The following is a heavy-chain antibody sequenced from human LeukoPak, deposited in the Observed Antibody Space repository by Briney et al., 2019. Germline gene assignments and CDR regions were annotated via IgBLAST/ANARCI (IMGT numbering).Heavy chain of an antibody. V-gene: IGHV4-4*02. D-gene: IGHD6-13*01. J-gene: IGHJ4*02. CDR3: ARARGLAAAGTLNY. CDR2: IYHSGST. CDR1: GGSISSSNW. Sequence: SETLSLTCAVSGGSISSSNWWSWVRQPPGKGLEWIGEIYHSGSTNYNPSLKSRVTISVDKSKNQFSLTLSSVTAADTAVYYCARARGLAAAGTLNYWGQGTLVTVSS.